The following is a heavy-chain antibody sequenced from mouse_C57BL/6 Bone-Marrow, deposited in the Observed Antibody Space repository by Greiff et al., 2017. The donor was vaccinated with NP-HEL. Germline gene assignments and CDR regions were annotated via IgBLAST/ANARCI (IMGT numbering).Heavy chain of an antibody. J-gene: IGHJ1*03. CDR1: GFSLSTSGMG. CDR2: IYWDDDK. CDR3: ARSPIRRYFDV. V-gene: IGHV8-12*01. Sequence: QVTLKESGPGILQSSQTLSLTCSFSGFSLSTSGMGVSWIRQPSGKGLEWLAHIYWDDDKRSNPSLKSRLTISKDTSRNQVFLKITSVDTADTATYYCARSPIRRYFDVWGTGTTVTVSS. D-gene: IGHD6-5*01.